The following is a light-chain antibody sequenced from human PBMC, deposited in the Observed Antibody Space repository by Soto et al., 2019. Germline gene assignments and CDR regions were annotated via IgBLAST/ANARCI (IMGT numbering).Light chain of an antibody. CDR3: QQSYSLPIT. Sequence: DIQMTQSPSSLSASVGDRVTITCRASQSISNYLNWYQQKPGKAPNLLIYAASRLQSGVPSRFSGSASGADFTLTISSLQPEDFATYYCQQSYSLPITFGQGTRLEI. J-gene: IGKJ5*01. V-gene: IGKV1-39*01. CDR2: AAS. CDR1: QSISNY.